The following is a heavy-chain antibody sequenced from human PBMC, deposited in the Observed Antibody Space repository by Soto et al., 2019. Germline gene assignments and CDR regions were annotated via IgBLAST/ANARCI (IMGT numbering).Heavy chain of an antibody. V-gene: IGHV3-7*01. CDR3: AREGGEWYDPYTVNRGDY. J-gene: IGHJ4*02. CDR2: IKQDGSEK. D-gene: IGHD2-8*01. Sequence: EVQLVESGGGLVQPGGSLRLSCAASGFTFSSYWMSWVRQAPGKGLEWVANIKQDGSEKYYVDSVKGRFTISRDNAKNSLYLERNSLRAGDTAVYYWAREGGEWYDPYTVNRGDYWGEGTLVTVSS. CDR1: GFTFSSYW.